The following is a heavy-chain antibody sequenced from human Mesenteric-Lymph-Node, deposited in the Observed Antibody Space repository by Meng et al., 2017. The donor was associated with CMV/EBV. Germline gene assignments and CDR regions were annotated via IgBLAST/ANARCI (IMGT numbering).Heavy chain of an antibody. J-gene: IGHJ4*02. V-gene: IGHV1-46*01. CDR2: INPSGGGT. D-gene: IGHD6-19*01. CDR1: GGTFSSYA. CDR3: ARAKLYSSGWFDN. Sequence: ASVKVSCKASGGTFSSYAISWVRQAPGQGLEWMGIINPSGGGTTYAQKFQGRVTLTRDTSTSTVYMELSSLRSEDTALYYCARAKLYSSGWFDNWGQGTLVTVSS.